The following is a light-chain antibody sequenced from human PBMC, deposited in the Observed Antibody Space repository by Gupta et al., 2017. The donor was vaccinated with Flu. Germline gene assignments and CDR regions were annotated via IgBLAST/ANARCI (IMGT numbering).Light chain of an antibody. Sequence: ARGQTARMTCGGNNIGSKNVHWYQQKPGQAPVLVIYRDSNRPSGIPERFSGSNSGNTATLTISRAQAGDEADYYCQVWDSSTVVFGGGTKLTVL. CDR1: NIGSKN. CDR2: RDS. CDR3: QVWDSSTVV. V-gene: IGLV3-9*01. J-gene: IGLJ2*01.